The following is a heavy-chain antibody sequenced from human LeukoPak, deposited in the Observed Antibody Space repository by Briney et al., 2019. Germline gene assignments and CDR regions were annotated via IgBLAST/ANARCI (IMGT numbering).Heavy chain of an antibody. Sequence: GGSLRLSCAASGFTVSSNYMSWVRQAPGKGLEWVSVIYSGGSTYYADSVKGRFTISRDNSKNTLYLQMNSLSAEDTAVYYCARARYYTADYWGQGTLVTVSS. V-gene: IGHV3-66*01. CDR3: ARARYYTADY. CDR2: IYSGGST. CDR1: GFTVSSNY. J-gene: IGHJ4*02. D-gene: IGHD2-8*02.